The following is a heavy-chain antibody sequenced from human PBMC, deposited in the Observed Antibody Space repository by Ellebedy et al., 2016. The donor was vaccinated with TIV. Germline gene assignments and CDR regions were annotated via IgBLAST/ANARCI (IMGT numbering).Heavy chain of an antibody. D-gene: IGHD6-19*01. CDR2: MSGSGDIT. CDR1: GFIFSNYG. V-gene: IGHV3-23*01. CDR3: AKTIGYSSAWPPFYYLDY. Sequence: GESLKISCEASGFIFSNYGMSWVRQPPGKGLEWVSSMSGSGDITYYADSVKGRFTISRDNSKNTVYLQMSSLRAEDTAVYYCAKTIGYSSAWPPFYYLDYWGQGTLVTVSS. J-gene: IGHJ4*02.